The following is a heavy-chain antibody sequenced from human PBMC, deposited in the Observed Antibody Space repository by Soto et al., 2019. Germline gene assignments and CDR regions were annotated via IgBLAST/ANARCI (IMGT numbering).Heavy chain of an antibody. Sequence: GGSLRLSRAASGFTFSRDGMSWVRQAPRKGLEWVSLXTDXXGXTXXXDXXXGRCTISRDNAKSSLYLQMTSLRAEDTALYFCARADRGSYYTSFAYWGLGTLVTASS. D-gene: IGHD1-26*01. V-gene: IGHV3-23*01. CDR1: GFTFSRDG. CDR2: XTDXXGXT. J-gene: IGHJ4*02. CDR3: ARADRGSYYTSFAY.